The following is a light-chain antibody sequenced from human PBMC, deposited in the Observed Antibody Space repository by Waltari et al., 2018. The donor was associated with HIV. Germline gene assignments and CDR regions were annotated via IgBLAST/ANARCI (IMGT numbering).Light chain of an antibody. J-gene: IGLJ3*02. Sequence: QSALTQPRSVSGSPGQSVTISCPGTSSDVGGYNYVPWYQQNPGKAPKFIIYDVTKRPSGVPDRFSGSKSGNTASLTISGLQAEDEADYYCCSYAGNYPVLFGGGTKLTVL. CDR2: DVT. CDR1: SSDVGGYNY. V-gene: IGLV2-11*01. CDR3: CSYAGNYPVL.